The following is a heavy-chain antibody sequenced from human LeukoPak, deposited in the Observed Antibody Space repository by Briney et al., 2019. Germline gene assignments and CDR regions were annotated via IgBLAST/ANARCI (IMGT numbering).Heavy chain of an antibody. D-gene: IGHD3-22*01. Sequence: PGGSLRLSCAASGFTFSDYYMSWIRQAPGKGLEWVSYISSSGSTIYYADSVKGRFTISRDNAKNSLYLQMNSLRAEDTAVYYCARDHYYYDSSGDRAQGYYYYGMDVWGQGTTVTVSS. V-gene: IGHV3-11*01. CDR2: ISSSGSTI. J-gene: IGHJ6*02. CDR3: ARDHYYYDSSGDRAQGYYYYGMDV. CDR1: GFTFSDYY.